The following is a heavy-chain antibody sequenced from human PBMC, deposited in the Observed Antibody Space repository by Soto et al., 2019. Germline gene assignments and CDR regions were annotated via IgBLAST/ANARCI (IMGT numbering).Heavy chain of an antibody. Sequence: GSLRLSCAAPGFTFSSYWMSWVRQAPGKGLEWVANIKQDGSEKYYVDSVKGRFTISRDNAKNSLYLQMNSLRAEDTAVYYCARDYSNYYFDYWGQGTLVTVSS. J-gene: IGHJ4*02. CDR3: ARDYSNYYFDY. D-gene: IGHD4-4*01. V-gene: IGHV3-7*01. CDR1: GFTFSSYW. CDR2: IKQDGSEK.